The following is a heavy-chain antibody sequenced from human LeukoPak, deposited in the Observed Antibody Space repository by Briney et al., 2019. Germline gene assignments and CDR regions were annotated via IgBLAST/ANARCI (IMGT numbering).Heavy chain of an antibody. CDR2: INSNSGDT. D-gene: IGHD3-9*01. J-gene: IGHJ2*01. Sequence: ASVQVSCKASGYTFTGYYMHWVRQAPGQGLEWMGWINSNSGDTNYAQKFRGRVTMTRDTSISTAYMELSRLRSDDTAVYYCAREPHYDLLTGYALGYLDLWGRGTLLTVSS. CDR3: AREPHYDLLTGYALGYLDL. V-gene: IGHV1-2*02. CDR1: GYTFTGYY.